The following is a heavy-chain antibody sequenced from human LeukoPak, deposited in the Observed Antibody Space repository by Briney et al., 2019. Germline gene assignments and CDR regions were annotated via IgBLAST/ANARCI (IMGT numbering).Heavy chain of an antibody. CDR2: IVVGSGNT. CDR1: GFTFSSSA. V-gene: IGHV1-58*02. Sequence: SVKVSCKASGFTFSSSAMQWVRQARGQRLEWIGWIVVGSGNTNYAQKFQERVTITRDMSTSTAYMELSSLRSEDTAVYYCARSQNGRRVPAAISRVDPWGQGTLVTVSS. D-gene: IGHD2-2*01. J-gene: IGHJ5*02. CDR3: ARSQNGRRVPAAISRVDP.